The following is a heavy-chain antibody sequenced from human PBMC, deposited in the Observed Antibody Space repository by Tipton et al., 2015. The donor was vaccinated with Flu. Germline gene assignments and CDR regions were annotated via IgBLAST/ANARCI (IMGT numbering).Heavy chain of an antibody. Sequence: LRLSCTVSRGSITSSGYYWGWIRQPPGKGLEWIGSIYYSGTTYYSPSLQSRVTMSVDTSKSQFSLKLSSVTAADTAVYYCARRATYSWFDPWGQGTLVTVSA. J-gene: IGHJ5*02. V-gene: IGHV4-39*01. CDR1: RGSITSSGYY. CDR2: IYYSGTT. D-gene: IGHD4-11*01. CDR3: ARRATYSWFDP.